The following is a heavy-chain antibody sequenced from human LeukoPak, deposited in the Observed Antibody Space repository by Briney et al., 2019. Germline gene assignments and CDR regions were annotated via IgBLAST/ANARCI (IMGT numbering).Heavy chain of an antibody. J-gene: IGHJ6*02. CDR2: IDPSDSYT. D-gene: IGHD2-2*01. V-gene: IGHV5-10-1*01. CDR1: GYSFTSYW. Sequence: PGGSLRLSCKGSGYSFTSYWISWVRQMPGKGLEWVGRIDPSDSYTNYSPSFQGHVTISADKSISTAYLQWSSLKASDTAMYYCARLYCSSTSCDYGMDVWGQGTTVSVSS. CDR3: ARLYCSSTSCDYGMDV.